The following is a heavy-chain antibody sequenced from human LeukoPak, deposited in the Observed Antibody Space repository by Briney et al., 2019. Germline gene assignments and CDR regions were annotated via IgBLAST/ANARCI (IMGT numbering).Heavy chain of an antibody. CDR2: IYYIGST. V-gene: IGHV4-39*01. CDR3: ARRSGYGDFWYFDL. Sequence: PSETLSLTCTVSGGSISSSSYYWGWLRQPPGKGLEWIGSIYYIGSTYYNPSLKSRVTISVDTSKNQFSLKLSSVTAADTALYYCARRSGYGDFWYFDLWGRGTLVTVSS. D-gene: IGHD4-17*01. J-gene: IGHJ2*01. CDR1: GGSISSSSYY.